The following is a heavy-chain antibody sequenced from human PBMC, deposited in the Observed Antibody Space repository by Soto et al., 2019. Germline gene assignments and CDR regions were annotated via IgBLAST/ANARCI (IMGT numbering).Heavy chain of an antibody. D-gene: IGHD6-19*01. CDR1: GGSISSRNW. J-gene: IGHJ4*02. CDR2: IYHSGST. CDR3: ASSGYSSGWRFDY. V-gene: IGHV4-4*02. Sequence: QVQLQESGPGLVKPSGTLSLTCAGSGGSISSRNWWSWVRQPPGKGLEWIGEIYHSGSTNYNPSLNSRVTISVDKSKNQVSLKLSAVTAADPAVDYCASSGYSSGWRFDYWGQGTLVTLS.